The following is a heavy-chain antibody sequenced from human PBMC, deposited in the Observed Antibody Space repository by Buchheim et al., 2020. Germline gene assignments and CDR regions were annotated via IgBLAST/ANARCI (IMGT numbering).Heavy chain of an antibody. Sequence: EVQLVESGGGLVQPEGSLRLSCAASGFTFSSYWMHWVRQAPGKGLVWVSRINSDGSSTSYADSVKGRFTISRDNAKNTLYLQMNSLRAEDTAVYYCARDGPSGGWELLPNYYYMDVWGKGTT. D-gene: IGHD1-26*01. J-gene: IGHJ6*03. CDR3: ARDGPSGGWELLPNYYYMDV. CDR2: INSDGSST. CDR1: GFTFSSYW. V-gene: IGHV3-74*01.